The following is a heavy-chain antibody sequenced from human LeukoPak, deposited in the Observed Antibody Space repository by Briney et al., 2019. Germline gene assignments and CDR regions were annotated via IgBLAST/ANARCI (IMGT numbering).Heavy chain of an antibody. CDR3: AREVLDVVEPATNTVDY. D-gene: IGHD2-2*01. CDR1: GFTFISYS. Sequence: GGSLRLSCAASGFTFISYSMNWVRQAPGKGLEWVSSISSSSSYIYYADSVKGRFVVSRDNAKNLLFLQMNSLRVEDTALYFCAREVLDVVEPATNTVDYWGQGTRVTVSS. V-gene: IGHV3-21*01. J-gene: IGHJ4*02. CDR2: ISSSSSYI.